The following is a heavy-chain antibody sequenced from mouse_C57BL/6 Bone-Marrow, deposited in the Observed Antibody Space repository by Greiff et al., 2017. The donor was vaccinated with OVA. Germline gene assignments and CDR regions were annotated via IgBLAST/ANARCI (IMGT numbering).Heavy chain of an antibody. V-gene: IGHV14-1*01. CDR3: TIYGSSPWFAY. J-gene: IGHJ3*01. D-gene: IGHD1-1*01. CDR2: IDPEDGDT. CDR1: GFNIKDYY. Sequence: VQLQQSGAELVRPGASVKLSCTASGFNIKDYYMHWVKQRPEQGLEWIGRIDPEDGDTEYAPKFQGKATMTADTSSNTAYLHLSNLTSEDTAVYYCTIYGSSPWFAYWGQGTLVTVSA.